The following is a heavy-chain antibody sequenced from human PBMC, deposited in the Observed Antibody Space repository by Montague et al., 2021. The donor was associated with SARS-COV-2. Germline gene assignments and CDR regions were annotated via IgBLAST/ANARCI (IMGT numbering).Heavy chain of an antibody. CDR1: GGSITSNY. CDR3: ARSRSLGSCLSFPSWYFDD. Sequence: SETLSLTCTVSGGSITSNYWSWIRQPPGKRLEWIGYINHSGSTSSNPSFRSRVTISVDTSQNQFSLKLSSVTAAGTAVYYCARSRSLGSCLSFPSWYFDDWGQGTLVTVTP. D-gene: IGHD2-15*01. J-gene: IGHJ4*02. CDR2: INHSGST. V-gene: IGHV4-59*13.